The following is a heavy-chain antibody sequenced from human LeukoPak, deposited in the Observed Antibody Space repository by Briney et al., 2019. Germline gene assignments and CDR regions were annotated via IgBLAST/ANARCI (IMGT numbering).Heavy chain of an antibody. Sequence: GGSLRLSCEASGFIFSGYWMSWVRQAPGKGLEWVANMKQDGSDKYYADSVKGRFTISRDNAKNSLDLQMNSLRVEDTAVYYCARTGAVCRGGSCYYSFDYWGPGTLVTVSS. V-gene: IGHV3-7*01. J-gene: IGHJ4*02. CDR2: MKQDGSDK. CDR3: ARTGAVCRGGSCYYSFDY. CDR1: GFIFSGYW. D-gene: IGHD2-15*01.